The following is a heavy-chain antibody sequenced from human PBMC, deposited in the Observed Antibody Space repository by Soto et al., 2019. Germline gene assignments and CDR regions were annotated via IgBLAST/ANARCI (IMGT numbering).Heavy chain of an antibody. V-gene: IGHV3-30*18. J-gene: IGHJ4*02. CDR3: AKDRLTYYYDSSGSPDDY. CDR2: ISYDGSNK. CDR1: GFTFSSYG. Sequence: QVQLVESGGGVVQPGRSLRLSCAASGFTFSSYGTHWVRQAPGKGLEWVAVISYDGSNKYYADSVKGRFTISRDNSKNTLYLQMNSLRAEDTAVYYCAKDRLTYYYDSSGSPDDYWGQGTLVTVSS. D-gene: IGHD3-22*01.